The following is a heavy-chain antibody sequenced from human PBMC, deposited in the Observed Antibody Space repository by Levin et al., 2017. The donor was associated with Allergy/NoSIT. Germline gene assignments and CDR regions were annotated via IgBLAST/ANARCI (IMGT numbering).Heavy chain of an antibody. J-gene: IGHJ5*02. CDR2: ISGNSGKI. CDR3: AKAGLVLKYWIDP. V-gene: IGHV3-9*01. D-gene: IGHD2/OR15-2a*01. Sequence: SCAASGFTFAGYAMRWVRQAPGKGLEWVPGISGNSGKITYADSVKGRFTVTRDNAKKSLFLQMNGLRTEDTAFYFCAKAGLVLKYWIDPWGQWALVTGSP. CDR1: GFTFAGYA.